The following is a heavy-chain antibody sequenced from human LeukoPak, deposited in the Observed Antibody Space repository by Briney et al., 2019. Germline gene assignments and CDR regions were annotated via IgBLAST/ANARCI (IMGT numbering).Heavy chain of an antibody. D-gene: IGHD5-12*01. CDR3: ARDSGYDYRLGY. CDR2: INSDGSSA. J-gene: IGHJ4*02. CDR1: GFTFSSYW. Sequence: GGSLRLSCAASGFTFSSYWMHWVRQAPGKGLVWVSRINSDGSSASYADSVKGRFTISRDNAKNTLYLQMNSLRAEDTAVYYCARDSGYDYRLGYWGQGTLVTVSS. V-gene: IGHV3-74*01.